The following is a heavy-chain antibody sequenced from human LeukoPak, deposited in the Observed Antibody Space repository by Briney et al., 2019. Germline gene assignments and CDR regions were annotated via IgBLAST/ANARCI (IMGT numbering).Heavy chain of an antibody. CDR1: GFTFDDYA. V-gene: IGHV3-9*01. D-gene: IGHD6-19*01. Sequence: PGGSLRLSCAASGFTFDDYAMHWVRQAPRKGLEWVSGISWNSGSIGYADSVKGRFTISRDNAKNSLYLQMNSLRAEDTALYYCAKDKSSGWFDAFDIWGQGTMVTVSS. J-gene: IGHJ3*02. CDR2: ISWNSGSI. CDR3: AKDKSSGWFDAFDI.